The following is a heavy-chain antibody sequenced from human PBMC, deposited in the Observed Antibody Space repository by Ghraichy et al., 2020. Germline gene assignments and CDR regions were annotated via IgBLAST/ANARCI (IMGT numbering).Heavy chain of an antibody. D-gene: IGHD2-21*02. V-gene: IGHV4-34*01. Sequence: SETLSLTCAVYGGSFSGYYWSWIRQPPGKGLEWIGEINHSGSTNYNPSLKIRVTISVDTSKNQFSLKLSSVTAADTAVYYCARGLHIVVVTAIHYYYGIDVWVQVSTVTVSS. CDR3: ARGLHIVVVTAIHYYYGIDV. CDR2: INHSGST. CDR1: GGSFSGYY. J-gene: IGHJ6*02.